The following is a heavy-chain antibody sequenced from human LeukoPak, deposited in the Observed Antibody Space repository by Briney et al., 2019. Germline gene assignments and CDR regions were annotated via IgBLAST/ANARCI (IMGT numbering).Heavy chain of an antibody. J-gene: IGHJ5*02. V-gene: IGHV4-59*11. CDR2: IYYSGST. CDR1: GGSISSHY. CDR3: ARSPFYWFDP. D-gene: IGHD3-3*02. Sequence: PSETLSLTCTVSGGSISSHYWSWIRQPPGKGLGWIGYIYYSGSTNYNPSLKSRVTISVDTSKNQFSLKLSSVTAADTAVYYCARSPFYWFDPWGQGTLVTVSS.